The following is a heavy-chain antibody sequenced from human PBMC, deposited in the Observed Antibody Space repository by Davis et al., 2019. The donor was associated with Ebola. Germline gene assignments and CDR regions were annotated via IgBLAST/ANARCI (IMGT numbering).Heavy chain of an antibody. CDR1: GFTFSSYS. V-gene: IGHV3-48*04. CDR2: ISSSSSTI. J-gene: IGHJ3*02. CDR3: TTDRYATFDI. Sequence: GESLKISCAASGFTFSSYSMNWVRQAPGKGLEWVSYISSSSSTIYYADSVKGRFTISRDNAKNSLYLQMNSLRAEYTAVYYCTTDRYATFDIWGQGTMVTVSS. D-gene: IGHD2-8*01.